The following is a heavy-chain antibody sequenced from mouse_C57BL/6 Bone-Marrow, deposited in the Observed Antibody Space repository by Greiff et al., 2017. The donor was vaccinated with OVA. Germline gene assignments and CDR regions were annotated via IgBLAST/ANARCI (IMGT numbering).Heavy chain of an antibody. D-gene: IGHD2-3*01. J-gene: IGHJ2*01. V-gene: IGHV14-2*01. CDR3: ARDGYYVDY. CDR1: GFNIKDYY. CDR2: IDPEDGET. Sequence: VQLQQSGAELVKPGASVKLSCTASGFNIKDYYMHWVKQRTEQGLEWIGRIDPEDGETKYAPKFPGKAPITADTSANTAYLQLSSLTSEDTAVYYCARDGYYVDYWGQGTTLTGSS.